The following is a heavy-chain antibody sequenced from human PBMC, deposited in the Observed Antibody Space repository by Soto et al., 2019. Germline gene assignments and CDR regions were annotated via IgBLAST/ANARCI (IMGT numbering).Heavy chain of an antibody. J-gene: IGHJ3*02. V-gene: IGHV1-69*06. Sequence: GASVKVSCKASGGTFSSYAISWVRQAPGQGLEWMGGIIPIFGTANYAQKFQGRVTITADKSTSTAYMELSSLRSEDTAVYYCARVAGSSSWYRGAFDIWGQGTMVTVSS. CDR2: IIPIFGTA. CDR3: ARVAGSSSWYRGAFDI. CDR1: GGTFSSYA. D-gene: IGHD6-13*01.